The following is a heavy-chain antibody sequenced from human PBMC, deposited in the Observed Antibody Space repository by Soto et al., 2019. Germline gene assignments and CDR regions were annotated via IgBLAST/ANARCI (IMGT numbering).Heavy chain of an antibody. CDR2: ISAYNGNT. CDR3: ARVGRQASITMVRESGY. V-gene: IGHV1-18*01. J-gene: IGHJ4*02. Sequence: EASVKVSCKASGYTFTSYGISWVRQAPGQGLEWMGWISAYNGNTNYAQKLQGRVTMTTDASTSTAYMELRSLRSDDTAVYYCARVGRQASITMVRESGYWGQGTLVTVSS. D-gene: IGHD3-10*01. CDR1: GYTFTSYG.